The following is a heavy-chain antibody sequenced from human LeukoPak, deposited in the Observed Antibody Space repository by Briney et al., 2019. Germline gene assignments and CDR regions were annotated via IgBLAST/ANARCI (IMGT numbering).Heavy chain of an antibody. CDR1: GYTFTRFY. J-gene: IGHJ4*02. CDR3: ARVSEYYDFWSGPKYYFDY. D-gene: IGHD3-3*01. CDR2: INPSGDTT. V-gene: IGHV1-46*01. Sequence: ASVKVSCKASGYTFTRFYIHWVRQAPGQGLEWMGMINPSGDTTNYAQKFQGRIAMTRDTSASTVYMELSSLRSEDTAVYYCARVSEYYDFWSGPKYYFDYWGQGTLVTVSS.